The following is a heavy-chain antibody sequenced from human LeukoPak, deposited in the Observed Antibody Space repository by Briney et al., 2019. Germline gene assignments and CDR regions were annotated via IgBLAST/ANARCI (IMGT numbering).Heavy chain of an antibody. CDR3: ARGGVDCSGGSCPALNWFDP. D-gene: IGHD2-15*01. CDR2: ISAYNGNT. J-gene: IGHJ5*02. CDR1: GYTFTGYY. V-gene: IGHV1-18*04. Sequence: ASVKVSCKASGYTFTGYYMHWVRQAPGQGLEWMGWISAYNGNTNYALKLQGRLPMTTDTSTTTAYMELRSLRSDDTAVYYCARGGVDCSGGSCPALNWFDPWGQGTLVTVSS.